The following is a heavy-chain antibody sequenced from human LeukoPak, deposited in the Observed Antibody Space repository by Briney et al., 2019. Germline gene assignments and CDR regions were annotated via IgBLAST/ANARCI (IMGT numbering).Heavy chain of an antibody. V-gene: IGHV1-8*03. J-gene: IGHJ6*03. CDR3: ARGHKDIVVVPAAYKTSYYYYYMDV. CDR1: GYTFTSYD. Sequence: ASVKVSCKASGYTFTSYDINWVRQATGQGLEWMGWMNPNSGNTGYAQKFQGRVTITRNTSISTAYMELSSLRSEDTAVYYCARGHKDIVVVPAAYKTSYYYYYMDVWGKGTTVTVSS. D-gene: IGHD2-2*01. CDR2: MNPNSGNT.